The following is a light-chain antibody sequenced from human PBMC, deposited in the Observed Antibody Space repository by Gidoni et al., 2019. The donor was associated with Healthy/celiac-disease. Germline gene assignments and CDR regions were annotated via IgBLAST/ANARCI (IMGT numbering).Light chain of an antibody. Sequence: ELVLTQSQGTLSLSPGERATHSCRASQSVSSSYLAWYQQKPGQAPRLLIYGASSRATGIPDRFSGSGSGTDFTLTISRLEPEDFAVYYCQQYGSSLLTFGGGTKVEIK. CDR3: QQYGSSLLT. V-gene: IGKV3-20*01. CDR1: QSVSSSY. J-gene: IGKJ4*01. CDR2: GAS.